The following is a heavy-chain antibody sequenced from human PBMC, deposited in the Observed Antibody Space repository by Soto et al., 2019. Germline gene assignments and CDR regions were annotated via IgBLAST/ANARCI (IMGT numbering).Heavy chain of an antibody. V-gene: IGHV4-59*01. D-gene: IGHD5-18*01. CDR2: IYYSGST. Sequence: QVQLQESGPGLVKPSETLSLTCTVSGGSISSYYWSWIRQPPGKGLEWIGYIYYSGSTNYNPSLKSRVTISVDTSKNQFSLKLSSVTAADTAVYYCARVRRGYSYGGRGSYGMDVWSQGTTVTVSS. CDR3: ARVRRGYSYGGRGSYGMDV. J-gene: IGHJ6*02. CDR1: GGSISSYY.